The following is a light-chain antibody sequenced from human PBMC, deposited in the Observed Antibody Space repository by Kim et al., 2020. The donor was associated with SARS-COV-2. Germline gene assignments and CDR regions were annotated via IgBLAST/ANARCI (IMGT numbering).Light chain of an antibody. CDR1: SGSIASTN. Sequence: KTVTISCPRSSGSIASTNVQWYQQRPGTSPTAVIFENNQRPSGVPDRFSGSIDGSSNSASLTISGLKTEDEADYYCQSFDSNIQVFGGGTKLTVL. CDR2: ENN. CDR3: QSFDSNIQV. V-gene: IGLV6-57*01. J-gene: IGLJ3*02.